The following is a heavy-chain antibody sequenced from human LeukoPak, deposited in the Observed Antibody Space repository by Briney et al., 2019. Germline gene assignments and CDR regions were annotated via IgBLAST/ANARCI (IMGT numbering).Heavy chain of an antibody. CDR2: IRQDGSEK. CDR3: AKDSGPVTNYGMDV. D-gene: IGHD4-17*01. V-gene: IGHV3-7*03. CDR1: AFTFGSSW. J-gene: IGHJ6*02. Sequence: GGSLRLSCVASAFTFGSSWLSWVRQAPGKGLEWVANIRQDGSEKYYVDSVKGRFTISRDTAKDSLFLQMNSLRAEDTALYYCAKDSGPVTNYGMDVWGQGTTVTVSS.